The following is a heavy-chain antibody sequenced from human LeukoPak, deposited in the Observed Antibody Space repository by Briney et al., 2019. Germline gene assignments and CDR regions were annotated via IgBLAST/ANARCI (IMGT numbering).Heavy chain of an antibody. V-gene: IGHV3-23*01. Sequence: GGSLRLSCAAAGFTFQNYAMSWVRQAPGKGLEWASIISGSGPSTDYADSVKGRFTISRDKSKNTLNLQMISLRAEDTDVYYCARLPTFYYDSSHYHYDYWGQGTPVTVSA. CDR3: ARLPTFYYDSSHYHYDY. D-gene: IGHD3-22*01. CDR2: ISGSGPST. CDR1: GFTFQNYA. J-gene: IGHJ4*02.